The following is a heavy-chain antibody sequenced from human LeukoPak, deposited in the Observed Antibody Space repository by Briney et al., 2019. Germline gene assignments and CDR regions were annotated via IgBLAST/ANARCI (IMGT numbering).Heavy chain of an antibody. D-gene: IGHD2-2*01. CDR2: MNPNSGNT. CDR1: GYTFTSYD. Sequence: ASVKVSCKASGYTFTSYDINWVRQATGQGLEWMGWMNPNSGNTGYAQKFQGRVTMTRNTSISTACMELSGLRSEDTAVYYCAKTGGYCGRTSCPYYFGFWGQGALVTVSS. CDR3: AKTGGYCGRTSCPYYFGF. V-gene: IGHV1-8*01. J-gene: IGHJ4*02.